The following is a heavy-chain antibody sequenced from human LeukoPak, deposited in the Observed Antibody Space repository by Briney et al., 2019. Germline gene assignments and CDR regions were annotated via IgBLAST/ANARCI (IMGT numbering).Heavy chain of an antibody. CDR1: GGSISSYY. V-gene: IGHV4-59*12. J-gene: IGHJ4*02. Sequence: SETLSLTCTVSGGSISSYYWSWIRQPPGKGLEWIGYIYYSGSTNYNPSLKSRVTISVDTSKNQFSLKLSSVTAADTAVYYCARGLCKSPDCSGGSCYDYWGQGTLVTVSS. CDR3: ARGLCKSPDCSGGSCYDY. D-gene: IGHD2-15*01. CDR2: IYYSGST.